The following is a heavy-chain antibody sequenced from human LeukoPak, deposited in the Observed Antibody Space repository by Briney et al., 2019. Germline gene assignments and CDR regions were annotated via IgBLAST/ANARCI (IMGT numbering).Heavy chain of an antibody. D-gene: IGHD3-3*01. J-gene: IGHJ3*02. CDR3: AIYERFLEWFPILEAFDI. Sequence: ASVKVSCKASGYTFTGYYMHWVRQAPGQGLEWMGWINPNSGGTNYAQKFQGRVTMTRDTSISTAYMELRSLRSDDTAVYYCAIYERFLEWFPILEAFDIWGQGTMVTVSS. V-gene: IGHV1-2*02. CDR1: GYTFTGYY. CDR2: INPNSGGT.